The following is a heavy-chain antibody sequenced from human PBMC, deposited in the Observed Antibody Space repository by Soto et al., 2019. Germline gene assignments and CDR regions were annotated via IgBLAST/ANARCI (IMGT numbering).Heavy chain of an antibody. CDR3: ARENSYFDY. V-gene: IGHV1-18*01. CDR2: ISAYNANA. Sequence: QIQLLQSGAEVKKPGASVKVTCKASGYTFRNFGISWVRQAPGQGLEWMGWISAYNANAYYAQKFQGRLTMTADTSTSTAYMELRSLRSDDTVVYYCARENSYFDYWGQGTLVTVSS. J-gene: IGHJ4*02. CDR1: GYTFRNFG.